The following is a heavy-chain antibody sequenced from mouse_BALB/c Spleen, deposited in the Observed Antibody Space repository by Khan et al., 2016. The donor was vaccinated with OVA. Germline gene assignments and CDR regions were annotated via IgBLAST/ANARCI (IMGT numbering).Heavy chain of an antibody. CDR3: SRGGYYYGTPFDY. CDR1: GFTFSYYR. D-gene: IGHD1-1*01. Sequence: VQLVETGGGLVRPGNSLKLSCVTSGFTFSYYRMHWLRQFPGKRLEWIALITVKSDNSGANYAESGKGRFTISRDDSKSSVYLQMNRLREEDTATYYCSRGGYYYGTPFDYWGQGTTLTVSS. V-gene: IGHV13-2*02. CDR2: ITVKSDNSGA. J-gene: IGHJ2*01.